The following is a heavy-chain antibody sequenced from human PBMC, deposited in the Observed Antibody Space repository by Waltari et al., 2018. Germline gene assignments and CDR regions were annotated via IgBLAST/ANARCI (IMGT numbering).Heavy chain of an antibody. CDR2: INHSGST. V-gene: IGHV4-34*01. J-gene: IGHJ2*01. CDR1: GGSFSGYY. CDR3: ARIVKNTAMVINWYFDL. Sequence: QVQLQQWGAGLLKPSETLSLTCAVYGGSFSGYYWSWIRQPPGKGLEWIGEINHSGSTNSNPSLKSRVTISVDTSKNQFSLKLSSVTAADTAVYYCARIVKNTAMVINWYFDLWGRGTLVTVSS. D-gene: IGHD5-18*01.